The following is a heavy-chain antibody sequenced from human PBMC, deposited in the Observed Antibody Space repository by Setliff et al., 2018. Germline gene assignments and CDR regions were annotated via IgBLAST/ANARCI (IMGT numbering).Heavy chain of an antibody. CDR3: TKDSNGEFADY. D-gene: IGHD1-1*01. J-gene: IGHJ4*02. CDR2: IFGSGANT. V-gene: IGHV3-23*01. CDR1: GFNFRNSA. Sequence: GESLKISCAASGFNFRNSAMNWVRQAPGKGLEWVATIFGSGANTYYADSVKGRFTISRDNSKNILYLQMNSLRADDTAEYYCTKDSNGEFADYWGQGTLVTVSS.